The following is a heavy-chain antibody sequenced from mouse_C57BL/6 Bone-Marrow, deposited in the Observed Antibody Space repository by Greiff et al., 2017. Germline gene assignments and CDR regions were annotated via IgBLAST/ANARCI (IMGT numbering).Heavy chain of an antibody. CDR2: SRNKANDYTT. D-gene: IGHD1-1*01. Sequence: EVKVVESGGGLVQSGRSLRLSCATSGFTFSDFYMEWVRQAPGKGLEWIAASRNKANDYTTEYSASVKGRFIVSRDTSQSILYLQMNALRAEDTAIYYCARDAAYGSSFDYWGQGTTLTVSS. V-gene: IGHV7-1*01. CDR1: GFTFSDFY. CDR3: ARDAAYGSSFDY. J-gene: IGHJ2*01.